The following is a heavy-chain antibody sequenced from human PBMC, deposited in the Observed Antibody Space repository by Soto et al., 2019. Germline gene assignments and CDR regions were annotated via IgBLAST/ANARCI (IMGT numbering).Heavy chain of an antibody. Sequence: QVQLVQSGAEVKKPGSSVKVSCKASGGTFSSYTISWVRQAPGQGLEWMGRIIPILGIANYAQKFQGRVTITADKSTTTAYTELSSLRSADTAVYYCARTHIAAAGGTVDYWGQGTLVTVSS. D-gene: IGHD6-13*01. CDR2: IIPILGIA. CDR1: GGTFSSYT. CDR3: ARTHIAAAGGTVDY. J-gene: IGHJ4*02. V-gene: IGHV1-69*02.